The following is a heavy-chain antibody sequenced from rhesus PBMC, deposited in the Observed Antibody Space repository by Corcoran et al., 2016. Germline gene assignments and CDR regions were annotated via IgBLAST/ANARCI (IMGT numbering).Heavy chain of an antibody. CDR1: GGSLSGGYY. CDR3: ERLYCSSTYCSPNRFDV. CDR2: IYGNMANT. V-gene: IGHV4S7*01. Sequence: QVQLQESGPGLVKPSETLSLTCAFSGGSLSGGYYWGWIRQHPGKGLELIGNIYGNMANTASNPSLNRRVTNSKDTSKNQFSLKLGSLTAADTAVYYCERLYCSSTYCSPNRFDVWGPGVLVTVSS. D-gene: IGHD2-15*01. J-gene: IGHJ5-1*01.